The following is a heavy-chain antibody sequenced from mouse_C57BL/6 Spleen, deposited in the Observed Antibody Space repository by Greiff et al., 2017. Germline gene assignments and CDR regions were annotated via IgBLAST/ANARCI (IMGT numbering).Heavy chain of an antibody. D-gene: IGHD1-1*01. V-gene: IGHV1-22*01. J-gene: IGHJ1*03. CDR3: ARYYGSRYWYFGV. CDR1: GYTFTDYN. CDR2: INPNNGGT. Sequence: SGPELVKPGASVKMSCKASGYTFTDYNMHWVKQSHGKSLEWIGYINPNNGGTGYNQKFKGKATLTVNQSSSTAYLELRSLTSEDSAVYYCARYYGSRYWYFGVWGTGATVTVSS.